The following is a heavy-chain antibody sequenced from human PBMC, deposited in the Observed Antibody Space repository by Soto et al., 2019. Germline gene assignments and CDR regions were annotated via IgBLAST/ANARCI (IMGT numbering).Heavy chain of an antibody. Sequence: QITLTESGPTLVQPTQTRTLTCTFSGFSLYTSGVGVAWIRQPPGKALEWLALIYWDDEKRYSPVLKSRIAITTDTSKHQVVLTMANVDPGDTGTYYCAHRQGDGSGSSNWFDSWGQGIPVTVSS. J-gene: IGHJ5*01. D-gene: IGHD3-10*01. V-gene: IGHV2-5*02. CDR1: GFSLYTSGVG. CDR3: AHRQGDGSGSSNWFDS. CDR2: IYWDDEK.